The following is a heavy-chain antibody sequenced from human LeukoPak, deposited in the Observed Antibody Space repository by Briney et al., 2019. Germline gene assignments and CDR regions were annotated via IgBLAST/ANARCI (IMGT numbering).Heavy chain of an antibody. CDR2: INSGDGGT. D-gene: IGHD3-3*01. Sequence: ASVKVFCKTFGYTFSNYYIHWVRQAPGQGLEGMGIINSGDGGTTYAQRFQDRVTMTRDTSTGTVYMEVSSLRFEDTAVYYCAREEERIAIFGVTNSRFDYWGQGTLVTVSS. V-gene: IGHV1-46*01. J-gene: IGHJ4*02. CDR3: AREEERIAIFGVTNSRFDY. CDR1: GYTFSNYY.